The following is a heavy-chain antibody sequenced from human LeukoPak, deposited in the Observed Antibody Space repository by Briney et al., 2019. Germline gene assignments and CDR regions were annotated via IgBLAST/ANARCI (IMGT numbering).Heavy chain of an antibody. CDR1: GFRFSNAW. V-gene: IGHV3-15*01. J-gene: IGHJ4*02. D-gene: IGHD4-23*01. Sequence: PGGSLRLSCAASGFRFSNAWMSWVRQAPGKGLEWIGRIKSKSDGETTNYAAPVKGRFTISRDDSKNTLYLQVNSLTAEDTAVYYCATYGGVKVWGQATLVTVSS. CDR2: IKSKSDGETT. CDR3: ATYGGVKV.